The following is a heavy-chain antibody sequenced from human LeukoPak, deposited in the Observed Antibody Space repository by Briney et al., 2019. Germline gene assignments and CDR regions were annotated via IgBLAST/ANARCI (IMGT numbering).Heavy chain of an antibody. Sequence: GGSLRLSCAASGFTFSSYAMSWVRQAPGKGLEWVSAISGSGGSTYYADSVKGRFTISRDNSKNMLYLQMNSLRAEDTAVYYCAKDISIVGAAFDYWGQGTLVTVSS. J-gene: IGHJ4*02. CDR3: AKDISIVGAAFDY. D-gene: IGHD1-26*01. CDR1: GFTFSSYA. V-gene: IGHV3-23*01. CDR2: ISGSGGST.